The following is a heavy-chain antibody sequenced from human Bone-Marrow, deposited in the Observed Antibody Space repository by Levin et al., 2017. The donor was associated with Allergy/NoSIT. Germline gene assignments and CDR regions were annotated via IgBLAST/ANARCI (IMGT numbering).Heavy chain of an antibody. J-gene: IGHJ6*02. CDR3: SMWSLYGSGTKAALDV. CDR2: MYYSGSA. Sequence: SETLSLTCSVSGDSVSSSSYYWSWIRQPPGKGLEWIGYMYYSGSAKYNPSFKSRVTISADTSKNQFSLNLKSVTAADTAVYYCSMWSLYGSGTKAALDVWGQGTRVTVSS. V-gene: IGHV4-61*01. CDR1: GDSVSSSSYY. D-gene: IGHD2-15*01.